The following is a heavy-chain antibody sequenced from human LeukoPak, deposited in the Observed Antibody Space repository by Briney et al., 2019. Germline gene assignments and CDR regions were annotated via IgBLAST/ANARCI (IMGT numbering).Heavy chain of an antibody. CDR1: GYTFTSYG. V-gene: IGHV1-18*01. Sequence: ASVKVSCKASGYTFTSYGITWVRQAPGQGLEWMGWISAYNGHTNSAQKLQGRVTMTTDTSTSTAYMDLRSLRSDDTAVYFCARVLWFGDPFHYWGQGTLVTVSS. CDR3: ARVLWFGDPFHY. J-gene: IGHJ4*02. D-gene: IGHD3-10*01. CDR2: ISAYNGHT.